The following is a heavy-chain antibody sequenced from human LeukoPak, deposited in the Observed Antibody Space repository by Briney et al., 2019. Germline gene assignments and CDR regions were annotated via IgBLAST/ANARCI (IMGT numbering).Heavy chain of an antibody. V-gene: IGHV4-39*01. CDR3: ARCVLVGAQRGYFDT. Sequence: SETLSLTCTVSGGSISSSGYYWVWIRQPPGKGLEWIGSIYYTGSTYYNPSLRSRVTISVDTSKNQFSLMLTSVTAADTAVYHCARCVLVGAQRGYFDTWGQGSLVTVSS. D-gene: IGHD1-26*01. CDR1: GGSISSSGYY. J-gene: IGHJ5*02. CDR2: IYYTGST.